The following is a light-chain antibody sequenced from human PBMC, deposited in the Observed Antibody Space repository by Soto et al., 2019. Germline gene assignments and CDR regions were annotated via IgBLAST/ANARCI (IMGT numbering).Light chain of an antibody. CDR3: CSYAGSYNFV. Sequence: QSALTQPRSVSGSPGQSVTISCTGTSSDVGGYNYVSWYQHHPGKAPKLMIYDVDKRPSGVPGRFSGSKSGNTASLTISGLQAEDEADYYCCSYAGSYNFVFGNGTKVTVL. V-gene: IGLV2-11*01. CDR1: SSDVGGYNY. CDR2: DVD. J-gene: IGLJ1*01.